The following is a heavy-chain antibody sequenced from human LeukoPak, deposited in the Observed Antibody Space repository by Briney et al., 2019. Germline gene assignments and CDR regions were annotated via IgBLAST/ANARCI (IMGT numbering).Heavy chain of an antibody. J-gene: IGHJ5*02. Sequence: GASVKVSCKASGYTFTNYDINWVRQATGQGLEWMGWMNPNSGNTGYAQKFQGRVTMTRNTSISTAYMELSSLRSEDTAVYYCARGLYCSGGSCYGWFDPWGQGTLVTVSS. CDR2: MNPNSGNT. D-gene: IGHD2-15*01. CDR3: ARGLYCSGGSCYGWFDP. V-gene: IGHV1-8*01. CDR1: GYTFTNYD.